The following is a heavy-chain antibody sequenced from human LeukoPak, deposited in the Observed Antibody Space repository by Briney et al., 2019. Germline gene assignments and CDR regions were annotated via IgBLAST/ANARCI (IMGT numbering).Heavy chain of an antibody. CDR3: ARDIVATAYFDY. V-gene: IGHV1-69*04. CDR1: GGTFSSYA. CDR2: IIPILGIA. D-gene: IGHD5-12*01. Sequence: SVKVSCKASGGTFSSYAISWVRQAPGQGLEWMGRIIPILGIANYAQKFQGRVTITADKSTSTAYMELSSLRSEDTAVYYCARDIVATAYFDYWGQGTLVTVSS. J-gene: IGHJ4*02.